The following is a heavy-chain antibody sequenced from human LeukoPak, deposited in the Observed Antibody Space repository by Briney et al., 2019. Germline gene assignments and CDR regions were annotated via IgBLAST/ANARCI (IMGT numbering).Heavy chain of an antibody. J-gene: IGHJ5*02. Sequence: ASVKVSCKASGYTFTGYYMHWVRQAPGQGLEWMGWINPNSGGTNYAQKFQGRVTMTRDTSISTAYMELSRLRSDDTAVYYCARDRGSSWPLPLNWFDPWGQGTLVTVSS. D-gene: IGHD6-13*01. V-gene: IGHV1-2*02. CDR3: ARDRGSSWPLPLNWFDP. CDR2: INPNSGGT. CDR1: GYTFTGYY.